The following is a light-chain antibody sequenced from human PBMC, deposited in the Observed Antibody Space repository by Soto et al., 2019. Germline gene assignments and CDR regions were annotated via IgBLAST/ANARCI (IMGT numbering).Light chain of an antibody. Sequence: DIQLTQSRSVLSASVCDPVTITCRASQALSNYLAWYQQKPGKAPDLLIYSASTLQSGVPSRFSGSGSETEFSLTIRALQPEDFATYYCQQLSRYPLTFGGGTKVDIK. CDR3: QQLSRYPLT. CDR2: SAS. V-gene: IGKV1-9*01. J-gene: IGKJ4*01. CDR1: QALSNY.